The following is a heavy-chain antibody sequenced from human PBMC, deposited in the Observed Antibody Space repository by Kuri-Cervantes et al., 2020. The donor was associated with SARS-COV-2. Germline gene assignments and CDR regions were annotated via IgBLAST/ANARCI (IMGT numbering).Heavy chain of an antibody. CDR2: IKKDGSEK. CDR3: AREQWLELDAFDI. D-gene: IGHD6-19*01. CDR1: GFSFSMYW. Sequence: GGSLRLSCAASGFSFSMYWMSWVRQAPGKGLEWVANIKKDGSEKYYVDSVKGRFTISRDNAKNSLYLQMSSLRAEDTAVYYCAREQWLELDAFDIWGQGTMVTVSS. V-gene: IGHV3-7*01. J-gene: IGHJ3*02.